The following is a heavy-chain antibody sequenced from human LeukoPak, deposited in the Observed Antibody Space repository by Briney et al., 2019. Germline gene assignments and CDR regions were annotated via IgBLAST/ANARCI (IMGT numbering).Heavy chain of an antibody. J-gene: IGHJ4*02. CDR2: ISGSGGVT. D-gene: IGHD5-18*01. CDR3: AKDGHGYSYGSAYYFDY. V-gene: IGHV3-23*01. CDR1: GFTFSSHA. Sequence: GGSLRLSCAASGFTFSSHAMSWVRQAPGKGLEWVSAISGSGGVTYYAVSVKGRFTISRDNSKNTLYLQMNSLRAEDTAVYYCAKDGHGYSYGSAYYFDYWGQGTLVTVSS.